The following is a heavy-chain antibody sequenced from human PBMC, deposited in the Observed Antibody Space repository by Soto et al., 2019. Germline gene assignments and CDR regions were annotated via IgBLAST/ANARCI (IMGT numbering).Heavy chain of an antibody. CDR3: ARDGGLLTASWHYDL. CDR2: INPRTGST. D-gene: IGHD2-15*01. V-gene: IGHV1-46*01. Sequence: QVQLVQSGADVKKPGTSVKVSCKAAGYSFTNYCMYWVRQAPGQGLEWMGMINPRTGSTRYAQKFQDRVTLTRDTSTTTVYMELSTLXXDDTAVYYCARDGGLLTASWHYDLWGPGTLV. J-gene: IGHJ2*01. CDR1: GYSFTNYC.